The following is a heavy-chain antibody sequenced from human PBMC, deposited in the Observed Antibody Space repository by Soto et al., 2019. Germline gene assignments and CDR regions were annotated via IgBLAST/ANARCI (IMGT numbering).Heavy chain of an antibody. J-gene: IGHJ4*02. CDR2: INHSGST. V-gene: IGHV4-34*01. D-gene: IGHD6-19*01. CDR3: ARSRRPPSNSRSIAVAGARAYYFDY. CDR1: GGSFSGYY. Sequence: SETLSLTCAVYGGSFSGYYWSWIRQPPGKGLEWIGEINHSGSTNYNPSLKSRVTISVDTSKNQFSLKLSSVTAADTAVYYCARSRRPPSNSRSIAVAGARAYYFDYWGQGTLVTVSS.